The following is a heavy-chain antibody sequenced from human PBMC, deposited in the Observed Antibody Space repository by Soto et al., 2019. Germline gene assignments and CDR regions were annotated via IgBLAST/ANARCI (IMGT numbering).Heavy chain of an antibody. CDR2: INPSGGST. V-gene: IGHV1-46*03. CDR1: GYIFTGYY. Sequence: ASVKVSCKASGYIFTGYYMHWVRQAPGQGLEWMGIINPSGGSTSYAQKFQGRVTMTRDTSTSTVYMELSSLRSEDTAVYYCAGTGWLRLGYYYYGMDVWGQGTTVTVSS. J-gene: IGHJ6*02. D-gene: IGHD5-12*01. CDR3: AGTGWLRLGYYYYGMDV.